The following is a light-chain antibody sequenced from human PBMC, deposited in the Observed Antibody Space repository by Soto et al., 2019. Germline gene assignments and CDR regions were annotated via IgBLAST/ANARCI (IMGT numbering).Light chain of an antibody. Sequence: DIQMPQSPSTLSPSVGDRLSITCRASQSISSWLAWYQQKPGKAPNLLIYKASSLEGGVPSRFSGSGAGTEFTLTISSLQPDDFATYYCQQYNSYWTFGQGTKVDIK. CDR2: KAS. CDR1: QSISSW. V-gene: IGKV1-5*03. CDR3: QQYNSYWT. J-gene: IGKJ1*01.